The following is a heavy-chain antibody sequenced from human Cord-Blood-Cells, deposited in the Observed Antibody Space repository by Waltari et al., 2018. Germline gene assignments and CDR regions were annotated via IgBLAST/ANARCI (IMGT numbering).Heavy chain of an antibody. CDR3: ARGEQQLPYWYFDL. CDR2: MYSGGST. Sequence: EVQLVESGGGLIQPGGSLRLSCAASGFTVSSNYMSWVRQAPGKGRELVSVMYSGGSTYYADSMKGRFTISRDNSKNTLYLQMNSLRAEDTAVYYCARGEQQLPYWYFDLWGRGTLVTVSS. D-gene: IGHD6-13*01. CDR1: GFTVSSNY. J-gene: IGHJ2*01. V-gene: IGHV3-53*01.